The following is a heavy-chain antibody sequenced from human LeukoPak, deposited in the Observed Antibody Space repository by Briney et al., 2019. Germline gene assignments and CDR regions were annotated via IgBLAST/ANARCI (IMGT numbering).Heavy chain of an antibody. V-gene: IGHV4-39*07. Sequence: SETLSLTCTVSGGSVSTSDYYWGWIRQSPVKGLEWIGDVFYTGETNYNPSLRGRATISIDTSKNQFSLKLTYVTAADSAVYYCARVFDSWGQGTLVTVSS. J-gene: IGHJ4*02. CDR2: VFYTGET. CDR1: GGSVSTSDYY. CDR3: ARVFDS.